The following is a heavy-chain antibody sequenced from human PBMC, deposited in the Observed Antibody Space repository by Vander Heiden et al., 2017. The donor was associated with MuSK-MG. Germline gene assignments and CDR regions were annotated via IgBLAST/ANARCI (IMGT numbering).Heavy chain of an antibody. Sequence: EVQLVESGGALVQPGGSLRLSCAASGLTVISNYLTWLRQAPGKGLGWVSVIFSDGSPYYADSVRGRFTISRDNSKNALYLQMNSLRGEDTAVYYCARLGVWAQGRDYWGQGTLVTVSS. CDR1: GLTVISNY. D-gene: IGHD6-13*01. V-gene: IGHV3-66*01. CDR2: IFSDGSP. CDR3: ARLGVWAQGRDY. J-gene: IGHJ4*02.